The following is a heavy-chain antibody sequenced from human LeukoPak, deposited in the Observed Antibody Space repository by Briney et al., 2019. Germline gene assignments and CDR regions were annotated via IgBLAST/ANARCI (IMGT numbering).Heavy chain of an antibody. Sequence: SETLSLTCTVSGGSISSYYWSWIRQPPGKGLEWIGYIYYSGSTNYNPSLKSRVTISVDTSKNQFSLKLSSVTAADTAVYYCARPWYYYDSSGYQRPDNWFDPWGQGTLVTVSS. J-gene: IGHJ5*02. CDR3: ARPWYYYDSSGYQRPDNWFDP. CDR1: GGSISSYY. CDR2: IYYSGST. D-gene: IGHD3-22*01. V-gene: IGHV4-59*01.